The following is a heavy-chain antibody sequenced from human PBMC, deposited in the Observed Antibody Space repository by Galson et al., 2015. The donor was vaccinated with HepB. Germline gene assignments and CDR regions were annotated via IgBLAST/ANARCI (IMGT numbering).Heavy chain of an antibody. J-gene: IGHJ6*02. CDR2: ISAYNGNT. CDR1: GYIFTSYG. V-gene: IGHV1-18*01. D-gene: IGHD1-26*01. CDR3: ARDGSLGGSYYSYGMDV. Sequence: SVKVSCKASGYIFTSYGISWVRQAPGQGLEWMGWISAYNGNTNYAQKLQGRVTMTTDTSTSTAYMELRSLRSDDTAVYYCARDGSLGGSYYSYGMDVWGQGTTVTVSS.